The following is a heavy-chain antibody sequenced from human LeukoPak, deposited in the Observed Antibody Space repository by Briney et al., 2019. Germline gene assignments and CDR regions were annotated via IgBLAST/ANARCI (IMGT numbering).Heavy chain of an antibody. CDR2: IRSKPDGGTT. D-gene: IGHD1-26*01. Sequence: GGSLRLSCAASGFTFSNAWMSWVRQAPGKGLEWVGRIRSKPDGGTTDYAAPVKGRFTISRDDSKNTLYLQMNSLRAEDTAVYYCAKGVSGSSYYYYYYMDVWGKGTTVTVSS. CDR3: AKGVSGSSYYYYYYMDV. J-gene: IGHJ6*03. V-gene: IGHV3-15*01. CDR1: GFTFSNAW.